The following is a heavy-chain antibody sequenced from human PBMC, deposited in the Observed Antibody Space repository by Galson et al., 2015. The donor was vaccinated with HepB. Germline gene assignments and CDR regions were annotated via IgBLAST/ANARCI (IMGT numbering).Heavy chain of an antibody. D-gene: IGHD6-19*01. CDR1: GGSISSYY. V-gene: IGHV4-59*01. Sequence: TCTVSGGSISSYYWSWILQPPGKGLEWIGYISYSGSTNYNPSLKSRVTISVDTSKNQFSLKLSSVTAADTALYYCVREAGGNSGWYNAFDIWGQGTMVTVSS. J-gene: IGHJ3*02. CDR3: VREAGGNSGWYNAFDI. CDR2: ISYSGST.